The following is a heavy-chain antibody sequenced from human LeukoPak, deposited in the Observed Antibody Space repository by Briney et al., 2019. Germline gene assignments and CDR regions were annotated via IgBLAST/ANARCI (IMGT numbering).Heavy chain of an antibody. J-gene: IGHJ5*02. D-gene: IGHD3-10*01. CDR3: ARGEITMARGVPRGWFDP. V-gene: IGHV4-4*07. Sequence: SETLSLTYTVSGGSISSYYWSWIRQPAGKGLEWIGRIYTSGSTNYNPSLKSRVTMSVDTSKNQFSLKLSSVTAADTAVYYCARGEITMARGVPRGWFDPWGQGTLVTVSS. CDR1: GGSISSYY. CDR2: IYTSGST.